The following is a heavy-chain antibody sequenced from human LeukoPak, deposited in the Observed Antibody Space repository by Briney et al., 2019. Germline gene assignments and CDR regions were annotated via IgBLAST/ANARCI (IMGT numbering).Heavy chain of an antibody. Sequence: ASVKVSCKASGGTFSSYAISWVRQAPGQGLEWMGWISAYNGNTNYAQKLQGRVTMTTDTSTSTAYMELRSLRSDDTAVYYCARDQGHCSSTSCFYYYYYMDVWGKGTTVTVSS. CDR1: GGTFSSYA. J-gene: IGHJ6*03. D-gene: IGHD2-2*01. V-gene: IGHV1-18*01. CDR3: ARDQGHCSSTSCFYYYYYMDV. CDR2: ISAYNGNT.